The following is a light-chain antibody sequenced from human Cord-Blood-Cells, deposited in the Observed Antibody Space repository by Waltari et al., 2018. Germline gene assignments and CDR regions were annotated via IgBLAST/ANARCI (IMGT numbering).Light chain of an antibody. CDR3: QQYGSSPLT. Sequence: EIVLTQSPGTLSFSPGERATLSCRASQSVSSSYLAWYQQKPGQAPRLLIYGASSRATGIPDRFSGSRSVTDFTLTISRLEPEDFAVYYCQQYGSSPLTFGGGTKVEIK. V-gene: IGKV3-20*01. CDR1: QSVSSSY. CDR2: GAS. J-gene: IGKJ4*01.